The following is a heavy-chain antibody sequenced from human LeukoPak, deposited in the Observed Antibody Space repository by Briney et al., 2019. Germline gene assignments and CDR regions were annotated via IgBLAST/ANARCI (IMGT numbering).Heavy chain of an antibody. CDR2: IYHSGST. D-gene: IGHD5-18*01. CDR1: GHSISGDYY. Sequence: PSETLSLTCTVSGHSISGDYYWGWIRQPPGKGLEWIGSIYHSGSTYYNPSLKSRVTISVDTSKNQFSLKVNSVTAADTAEYYCARGARGYNYDWGQGTLVTVSS. V-gene: IGHV4-38-2*02. J-gene: IGHJ4*02. CDR3: ARGARGYNYD.